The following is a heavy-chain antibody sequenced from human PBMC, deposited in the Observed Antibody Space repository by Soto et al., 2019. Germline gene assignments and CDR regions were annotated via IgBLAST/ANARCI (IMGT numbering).Heavy chain of an antibody. J-gene: IGHJ4*02. V-gene: IGHV3-53*02. CDR3: ATDTSLDY. D-gene: IGHD2-2*01. Sequence: EVQLVETGGGLIQPGGSLRLSCAASGFTVSNNYMSWVRQAPGKGLEWVSLIYSGGSTFYADSVKGRFTISRDNSKNTLLLQMNSLRAEDTAVYFCATDTSLDYWGQGTLVTVSS. CDR2: IYSGGST. CDR1: GFTVSNNY.